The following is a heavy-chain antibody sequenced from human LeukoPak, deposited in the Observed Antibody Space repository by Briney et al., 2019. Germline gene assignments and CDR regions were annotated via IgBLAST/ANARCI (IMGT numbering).Heavy chain of an antibody. Sequence: PGGSLRLSCAASGFPLSSYSINWVRQAPGKGLEWVSYISSSGSAIYYVDSVKGRFTVSRDNAKNSLFLQMNSPRAEDTAVYYCGRVKGSYFDYWGQGALVTVSS. V-gene: IGHV3-48*01. D-gene: IGHD2-15*01. CDR3: GRVKGSYFDY. J-gene: IGHJ4*02. CDR2: ISSSGSAI. CDR1: GFPLSSYS.